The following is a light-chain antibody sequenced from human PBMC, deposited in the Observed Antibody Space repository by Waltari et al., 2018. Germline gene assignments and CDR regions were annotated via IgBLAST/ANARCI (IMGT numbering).Light chain of an antibody. CDR3: MQNTQFPLS. CDR2: EVS. CDR1: ESLLYSDGKTY. Sequence: DIVMTQSPLSLSVTPGQPASISCQSSESLLYSDGKTYLSWYLQKPGQPPQLLIFEVSYRFSGVPDRFSGSGSGTDFTLKISRVEAEDAGVYYCMQNTQFPLSFGGGTKVEIK. V-gene: IGKV2D-29*01. J-gene: IGKJ4*01.